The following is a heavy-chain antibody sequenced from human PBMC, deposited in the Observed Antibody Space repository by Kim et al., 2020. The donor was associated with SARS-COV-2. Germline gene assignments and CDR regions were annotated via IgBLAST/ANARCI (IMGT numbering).Heavy chain of an antibody. J-gene: IGHJ5*02. CDR2: INHSGST. CDR1: GGSFSGYY. Sequence: SETLSLTCAVYGGSFSGYYWSWIRQPPGKGVEWIGEINHSGSTNYNPSLKSRVTISVDTSKNQFSLKLSSVTAADTAVYYCARGPQVPWGSSWGLYNWFDPWGQGTLVTVSS. CDR3: ARGPQVPWGSSWGLYNWFDP. V-gene: IGHV4-34*01. D-gene: IGHD6-13*01.